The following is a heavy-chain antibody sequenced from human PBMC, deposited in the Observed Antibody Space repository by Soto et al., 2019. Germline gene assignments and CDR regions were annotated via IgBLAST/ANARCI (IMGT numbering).Heavy chain of an antibody. CDR1: GGAISTYY. CDR3: ARSYGSGSYYDYYYGMDV. J-gene: IGHJ6*02. D-gene: IGHD3-10*01. CDR2: IYHSGSS. Sequence: SETLSLTCSVSGGAISTYYWSWIRQFPGQGLEWIGYIYHSGSSQYNPSLTSRVTISVDTSKNQLSLRLSSVTAADTAVYYCARSYGSGSYYDYYYGMDVWGQGTTVTVSS. V-gene: IGHV4-59*01.